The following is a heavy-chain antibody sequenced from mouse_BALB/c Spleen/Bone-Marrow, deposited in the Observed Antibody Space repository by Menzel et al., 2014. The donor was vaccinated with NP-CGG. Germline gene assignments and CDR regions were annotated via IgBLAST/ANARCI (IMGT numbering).Heavy chain of an antibody. CDR1: GFNIXDTY. V-gene: IGHV14-3*02. D-gene: IGHD4-1*01. CDR3: ARWELGRAWFAY. Sequence: VQLQQSGAELVKPGASVKLSCTASGFNIXDTYMHWVKQRPEQGLEWIGRIDPANGNTKYDPKFQGKATITADTSSNTAYLQLSSLTSEDTAVCYCARWELGRAWFAYWGQGTLVTVSA. CDR2: IDPANGNT. J-gene: IGHJ3*01.